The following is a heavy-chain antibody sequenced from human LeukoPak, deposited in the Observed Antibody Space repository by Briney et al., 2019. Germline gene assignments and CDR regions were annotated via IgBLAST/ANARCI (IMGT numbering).Heavy chain of an antibody. CDR3: AREARYYYGMDV. J-gene: IGHJ6*02. D-gene: IGHD6-6*01. Sequence: VGSLRLSCAASGFTVSSNYMSWVRQAPGKGLEWVSVIYSGGSTYYADSVKGRFTISRDNSKNTLYLQMNSLRAEDTAVYYCAREARYYYGMDVWGQGTTVTVSS. V-gene: IGHV3-66*01. CDR2: IYSGGST. CDR1: GFTVSSNY.